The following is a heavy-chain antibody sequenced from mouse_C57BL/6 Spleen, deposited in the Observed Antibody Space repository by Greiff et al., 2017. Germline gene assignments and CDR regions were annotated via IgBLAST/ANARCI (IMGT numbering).Heavy chain of an antibody. CDR2: INPSSGYT. D-gene: IGHD2-3*01. Sequence: QVQLQQSGAELAKPGASVKLSCKASGYTFPSYWMHWVKQRPGQGLEWIGYINPSSGYTKYNQKFKDKATLTADKSSSTAYMQLSSLTYADSAVYFLSSTIHEGYYDWYFDVWGTGTTVTVSS. J-gene: IGHJ1*03. V-gene: IGHV1-7*01. CDR1: GYTFPSYW. CDR3: SSTIHEGYYDWYFDV.